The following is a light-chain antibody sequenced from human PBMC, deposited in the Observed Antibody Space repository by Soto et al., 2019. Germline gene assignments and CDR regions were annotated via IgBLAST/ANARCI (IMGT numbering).Light chain of an antibody. J-gene: IGLJ3*02. CDR3: LLDMGNGIRV. CDR2: NTN. Sequence: QTVVTQEPSFSVSPGGTVTLTCGLNSGSVSSRHYPTWYQQTPGQPPRALIYNTNTRSSGVPDRFSGSMLGNKAALTITGAQADDESEYFCLLDMGNGIRVFGGGTKLTV. V-gene: IGLV8-61*01. CDR1: SGSVSSRHY.